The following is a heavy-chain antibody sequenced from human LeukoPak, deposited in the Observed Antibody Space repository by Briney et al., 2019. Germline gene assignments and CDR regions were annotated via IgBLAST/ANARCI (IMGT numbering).Heavy chain of an antibody. D-gene: IGHD2-8*01. CDR2: ISGSGGDT. V-gene: IGHV3-23*01. CDR3: AKDRSCTNNICHGDFDY. CDR1: GFTFSSYA. J-gene: IGHJ4*02. Sequence: GGSLRLSCAASGFTFSSYAMSWVRQAPGKGLEWVSGISGSGGDTYYADSVKGRFTISRDNSKNTLYLQMNSLRAEDTAVYYCAKDRSCTNNICHGDFDYWGQGTLVTVSS.